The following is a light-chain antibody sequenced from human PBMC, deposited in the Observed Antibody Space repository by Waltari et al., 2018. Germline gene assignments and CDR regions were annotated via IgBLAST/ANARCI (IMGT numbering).Light chain of an antibody. Sequence: DIQMTQSPSSLSASVGDRVTITCRGSQSISTYLNWYQQKPVKAPKLLIYAASSLQSGVPSRFSGSGSGTDFTLTISSLQPEDFATYYCQQSYSTSITFGQGTRLEIK. J-gene: IGKJ5*01. V-gene: IGKV1-39*01. CDR1: QSISTY. CDR3: QQSYSTSIT. CDR2: AAS.